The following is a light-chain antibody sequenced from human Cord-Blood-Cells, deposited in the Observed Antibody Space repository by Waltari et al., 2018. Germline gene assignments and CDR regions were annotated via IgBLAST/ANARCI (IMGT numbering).Light chain of an antibody. J-gene: IGLJ2*01. CDR2: EVS. CDR3: SSYAGSNNLV. Sequence: QSALTQPPSASGSPGQSVTISCTGTSSDVGGYNYVSLYQQHPGKAPKLMIYEVSKRPSGVPDLFSGSKSGNTASLTVSGLQAEDEADYYCSSYAGSNNLVFGGGTKLTVL. CDR1: SSDVGGYNY. V-gene: IGLV2-8*01.